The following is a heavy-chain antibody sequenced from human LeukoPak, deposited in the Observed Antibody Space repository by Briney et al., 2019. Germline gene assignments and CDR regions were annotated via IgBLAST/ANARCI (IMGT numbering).Heavy chain of an antibody. CDR2: TLSDYYDA. D-gene: IGHD3-10*01. CDR1: GYPFTTSW. J-gene: IGHJ4*02. V-gene: IGHV5-51*01. Sequence: GESLNISCQGFGYPFTTSWMGWVRQPPGKGLEWTAITLSDYYDAKYTPSFQCRDSILTDSSITTAYLHWSCLSAAHAPIYYCAIINLRGGSVYWGQGTLVTVSS. CDR3: AIINLRGGSVY.